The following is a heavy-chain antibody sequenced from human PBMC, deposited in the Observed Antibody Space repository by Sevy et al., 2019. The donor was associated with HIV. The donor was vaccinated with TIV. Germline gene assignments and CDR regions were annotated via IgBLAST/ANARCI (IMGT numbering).Heavy chain of an antibody. CDR1: GYSVSSNSAA. V-gene: IGHV6-1*01. J-gene: IGHJ4*02. CDR2: TYYRSKWYN. CDR3: ARDSLRRGSSWGNYFDY. Sequence: QSQTLSLTCAISGYSVSSNSAAWNWIRQSPSRGLEWLGRTYYRSKWYNDYAVSVKSRITINPDTSKNQFSLQLNSVTPEDTAVYYCARDSLRRGSSWGNYFDYWGQGTLVTVSS. D-gene: IGHD6-13*01.